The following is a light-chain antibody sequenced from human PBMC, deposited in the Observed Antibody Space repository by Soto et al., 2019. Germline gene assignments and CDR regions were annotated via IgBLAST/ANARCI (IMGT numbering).Light chain of an antibody. CDR3: SSYTSSSTQV. V-gene: IGLV2-14*01. J-gene: IGLJ1*01. CDR1: SSDVGGYNY. Sequence: QSALTQPASVSGSPGQSITISCTGTSSDVGGYNYVSWYQQHPGKAPKLMIYDVSNRPSGVSNRFSGSKSGIMASLTISGLQAEDEADYYCSSYTSSSTQVFGTGTKLTVL. CDR2: DVS.